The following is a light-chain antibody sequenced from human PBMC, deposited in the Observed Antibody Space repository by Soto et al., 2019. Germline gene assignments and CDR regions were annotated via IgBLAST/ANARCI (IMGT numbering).Light chain of an antibody. CDR1: QGIRND. CDR2: KAS. V-gene: IGKV1-5*03. J-gene: IGKJ1*01. Sequence: IQLTPTPPSLAATVAARVTLPCRASQGIRNDLGWYQQKPGKAPKLLIYKASTLKSGVPSRFSGSGSGTEFTLTISSLQPDDFATYYCQHYNSYSEAFGQGTKVDIK. CDR3: QHYNSYSEA.